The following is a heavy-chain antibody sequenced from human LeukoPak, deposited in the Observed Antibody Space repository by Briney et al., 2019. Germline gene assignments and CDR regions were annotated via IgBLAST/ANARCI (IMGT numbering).Heavy chain of an antibody. CDR1: GGSFSGYY. Sequence: PSETLSLTCAVYGGSFSGYYWSWIRQPPGKGLEWIGEINHSGSTNYNPSLKSRVTISVDTSKNQFSLKLSSVTAADTAVYYCARGRDSSSWDSYYYGMDVWGQGTTVTVSS. CDR3: ARGRDSSSWDSYYYGMDV. CDR2: INHSGST. V-gene: IGHV4-34*01. J-gene: IGHJ6*02. D-gene: IGHD6-13*01.